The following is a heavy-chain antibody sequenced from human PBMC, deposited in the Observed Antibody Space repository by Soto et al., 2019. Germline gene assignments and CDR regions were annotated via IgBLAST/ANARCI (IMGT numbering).Heavy chain of an antibody. CDR2: MYHSGST. Sequence: SETLSLTCAVSGGSISSGGYSWSWIRQPPGKGLEWIGYMYHSGSTYYNPSLKSRVTISIDRSKNQFSLKLSSVTAADTAVYYCARGSYTIFGVVMDVWGQGTTVTVSS. CDR1: GGSISSGGYS. CDR3: ARGSYTIFGVVMDV. V-gene: IGHV4-30-2*01. D-gene: IGHD3-3*01. J-gene: IGHJ6*02.